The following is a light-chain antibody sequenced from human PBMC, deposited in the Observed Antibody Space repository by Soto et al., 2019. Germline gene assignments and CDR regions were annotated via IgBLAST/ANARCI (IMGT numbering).Light chain of an antibody. J-gene: IGKJ1*01. CDR1: QSVSSN. CDR2: GAS. V-gene: IGKV3-15*01. CDR3: QQYRNWPRT. Sequence: ETVMKPSPATPSFSPGEKAPPSRRASQSVSSNLAWYQQKPGQAPRLLIYGASTRATDMPGRFSGRGSGTEFTLTINSLQSEDFAVYYCQQYRNWPRTFGQGTKVDI.